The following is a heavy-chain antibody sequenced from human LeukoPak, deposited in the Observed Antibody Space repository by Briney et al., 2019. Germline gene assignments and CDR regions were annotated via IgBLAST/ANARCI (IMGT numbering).Heavy chain of an antibody. CDR2: ISGSGGDT. J-gene: IGHJ4*02. Sequence: GGSLRLSCAASGFTFSSYAMTWVRQAPGRGLEWVSSISGSGGDTYYADSVKGRFTISRDDSKNTLYLQMNSLRAEDTAVYYCAARKHLVVVVAATPVDYWGQGTLVAVSS. D-gene: IGHD2-15*01. CDR3: AARKHLVVVVAATPVDY. V-gene: IGHV3-23*01. CDR1: GFTFSSYA.